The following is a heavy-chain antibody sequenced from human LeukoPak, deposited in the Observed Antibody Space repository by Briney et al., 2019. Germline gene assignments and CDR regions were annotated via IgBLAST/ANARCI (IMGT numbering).Heavy chain of an antibody. D-gene: IGHD3-22*01. J-gene: IGHJ4*02. CDR2: IRYDGSNK. CDR3: AKDPTSYYYDSSVDY. V-gene: IGHV3-30*02. Sequence: GRSLRLSCAASGFTFSDYAIHWVRQAPGKGLDWVAFIRYDGSNKYYADSVKGRFTISRDNSKNTLYLQMNSLRAEDTAVYYCAKDPTSYYYDSSVDYWGQGTLVTVSS. CDR1: GFTFSDYA.